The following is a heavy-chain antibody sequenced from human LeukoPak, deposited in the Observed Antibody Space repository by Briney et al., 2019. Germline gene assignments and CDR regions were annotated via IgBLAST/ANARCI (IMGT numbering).Heavy chain of an antibody. CDR1: GESFSAYF. D-gene: IGHD2-15*01. J-gene: IGHJ4*02. CDR3: ARGSSFDGYCSAGACDAGYYDS. Sequence: SETLFLTCAVYGESFSAYFWNWIRHAPGKPLEYIGEINHRGSSHYNPSRKTRVTLSVDTSKNQYSLKLTSVTAADTAVYFCARGSSFDGYCSAGACDAGYYDSWGQGTPVTVSS. V-gene: IGHV4-34*01. CDR2: INHRGSS.